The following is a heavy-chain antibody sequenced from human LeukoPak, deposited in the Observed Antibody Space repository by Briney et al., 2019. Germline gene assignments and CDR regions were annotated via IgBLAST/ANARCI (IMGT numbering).Heavy chain of an antibody. Sequence: SETLSLTCAVYGGSFSGYYWSWIRQPPGKGLEWIGEINHSGSTNYNPSLKSRVTISVDTSKNQFSLKLSSVTAADTAVYYCARRATMVDAFDIWGQGTMVTVSS. J-gene: IGHJ3*02. CDR1: GGSFSGYY. CDR2: INHSGST. V-gene: IGHV4-34*01. CDR3: ARRATMVDAFDI. D-gene: IGHD5-24*01.